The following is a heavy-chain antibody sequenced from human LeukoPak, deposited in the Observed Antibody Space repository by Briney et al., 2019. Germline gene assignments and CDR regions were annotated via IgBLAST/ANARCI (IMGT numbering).Heavy chain of an antibody. Sequence: AGGSLRLSCAASGFTFSSYSMNWVRQAPGKGLEWVSYISSSGNTIYYADSMKGRFTISRDNAKNSVYLQMNSLRAEDTAVYYCAREPYVQLEGIDYWGQGTLVTVSS. CDR3: AREPYVQLEGIDY. D-gene: IGHD1-1*01. V-gene: IGHV3-48*01. CDR2: ISSSGNTI. CDR1: GFTFSSYS. J-gene: IGHJ4*02.